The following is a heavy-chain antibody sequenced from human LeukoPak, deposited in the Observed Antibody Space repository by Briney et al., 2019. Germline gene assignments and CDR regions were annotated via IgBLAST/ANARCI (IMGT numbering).Heavy chain of an antibody. V-gene: IGHV3-23*01. J-gene: IGHJ4*02. Sequence: GGSLRLSCAASGFTFSSYAMSWVRQAPGKGLEWVSAISGSGDSTYYADSVKGRFTISRDNSKNTLYLQMNSLRAEDTAVYYCAKDVQGSSHLYVVYYFDYWGQGTLVTVSS. CDR3: AKDVQGSSHLYVVYYFDY. D-gene: IGHD6-13*01. CDR2: ISGSGDST. CDR1: GFTFSSYA.